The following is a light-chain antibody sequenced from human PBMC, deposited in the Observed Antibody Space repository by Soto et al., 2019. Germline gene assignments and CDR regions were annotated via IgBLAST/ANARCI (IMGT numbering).Light chain of an antibody. CDR2: EVS. J-gene: IGLJ1*01. V-gene: IGLV2-14*01. CDR1: SRDVGGYNY. CDR3: SSYTSSSTLV. Sequence: QSLLTQPASVSGSPGQSITSSCTGTSRDVGGYNYVSWYQQHPRKAPKLMIYEVSNRPSGVSNRFSGSKSGTTASLTISGLQAEDEADYYCSSYTSSSTLVFGTGT.